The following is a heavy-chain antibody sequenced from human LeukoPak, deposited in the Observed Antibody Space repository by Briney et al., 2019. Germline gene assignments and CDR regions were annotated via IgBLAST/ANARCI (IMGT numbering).Heavy chain of an antibody. D-gene: IGHD3-9*01. CDR3: ASHILTGYPDAFDI. J-gene: IGHJ3*02. CDR1: GGSFSGYY. CDR2: INHSGST. Sequence: SETLSLTCAVYGGSFSGYYWSWIRQPPGKGLEWIGEINHSGSTNYNPSLKSRVTISVDTSKNQFSLKLSSVTAADTAVYYCASHILTGYPDAFDIWGQGTMVTVSS. V-gene: IGHV4-34*01.